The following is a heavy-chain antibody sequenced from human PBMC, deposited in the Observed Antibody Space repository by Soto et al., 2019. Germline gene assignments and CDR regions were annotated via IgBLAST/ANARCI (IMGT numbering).Heavy chain of an antibody. Sequence: PSETLPLTCTVSGDFIRSYYWSWVRQPPGKGLEWIGYISYSGGTNYNPYLKSRVTISVDTSKNQFSLKLSSVTAADTAVYYCARVYHWRNYDILTCYYTGVQFYFDYRGQGTLVTVSS. CDR1: GDFIRSYY. V-gene: IGHV4-59*12. CDR2: ISYSGGT. J-gene: IGHJ4*02. D-gene: IGHD3-9*01. CDR3: ARVYHWRNYDILTCYYTGVQFYFDY.